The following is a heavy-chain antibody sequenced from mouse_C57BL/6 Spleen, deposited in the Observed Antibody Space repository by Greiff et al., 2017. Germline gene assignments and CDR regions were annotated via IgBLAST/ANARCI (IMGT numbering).Heavy chain of an antibody. CDR1: GYTFTSYW. Sequence: QVHVKQPGAELVRPGSSVKLSCKASGYTFTSYWMHWVKQRPIQGLEWIGNIDPSDSETHYNQKFKDKATLTVDKSSSTAYMPLSRLTSEDSAVYYCARSPVYYDYDDGRYFDYWGQGTTLTVSS. CDR2: IDPSDSET. J-gene: IGHJ2*01. D-gene: IGHD2-4*01. CDR3: ARSPVYYDYDDGRYFDY. V-gene: IGHV1-52*01.